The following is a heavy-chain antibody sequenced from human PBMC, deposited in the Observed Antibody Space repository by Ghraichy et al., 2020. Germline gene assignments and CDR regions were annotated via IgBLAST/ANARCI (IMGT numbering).Heavy chain of an antibody. Sequence: SVKVSCKASGGTFSSYAISWVRQAPGQGLEWMGGIIPIFGKANYAQKFQGRVTITTDESTSTAYMELSRLRSEDTAVYYCARCGAFWSETIYYYGMDVWGQGTTVTVSS. V-gene: IGHV1-69*05. CDR1: GGTFSSYA. CDR2: IIPIFGKA. D-gene: IGHD3-3*01. CDR3: ARCGAFWSETIYYYGMDV. J-gene: IGHJ6*02.